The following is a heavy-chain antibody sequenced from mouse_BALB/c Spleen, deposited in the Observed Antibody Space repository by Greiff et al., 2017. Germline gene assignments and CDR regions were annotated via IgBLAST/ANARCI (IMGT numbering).Heavy chain of an antibody. J-gene: IGHJ4*01. CDR3: ARSDTTVVARRYAMDY. CDR1: GYTFSSYW. Sequence: QVQLQQSGAELMKPGASVKISCKATGYTFSSYWIEWVKQRPGHGLEWIGEILPGSGSTNYNEKFKGKATFTADTSSNTAYMQLSSLTSEDSAVYYCARSDTTVVARRYAMDYWGQGTSVTVAS. CDR2: ILPGSGST. D-gene: IGHD1-1*01. V-gene: IGHV1-9*01.